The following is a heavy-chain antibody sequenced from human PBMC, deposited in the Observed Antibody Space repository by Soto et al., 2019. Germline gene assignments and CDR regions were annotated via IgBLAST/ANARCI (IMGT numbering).Heavy chain of an antibody. CDR1: GYTFTGYY. J-gene: IGHJ4*02. V-gene: IGHV1-2*02. D-gene: IGHD3-10*01. CDR3: VVLLWFGELWHY. CDR2: INPNSGGT. Sequence: ASVKVSCKASGYTFTGYYMHWVRQAPGQGLEWMGWINPNSGGTNYAQKFQGRVTMTRDTSISTAYMELSRLRSDDTAVYYCVVLLWFGELWHYWGQGTLVTVSS.